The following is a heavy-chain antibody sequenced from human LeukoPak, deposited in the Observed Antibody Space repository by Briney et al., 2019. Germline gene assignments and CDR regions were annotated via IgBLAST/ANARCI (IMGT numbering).Heavy chain of an antibody. CDR3: ARGRGKFRGSSQARRGAEYFQH. V-gene: IGHV1-8*03. J-gene: IGHJ1*01. CDR1: GYTFTSYD. D-gene: IGHD6-13*01. Sequence: ASVKVSCKASGYTFTSYDINWVRQAPGQGLEWMGWMNTNSGNTDYAQKLQGRVTITRNTSIRRAYMEVSRLRYEDTAVYYCARGRGKFRGSSQARRGAEYFQHWGQGTLVTVSS. CDR2: MNTNSGNT.